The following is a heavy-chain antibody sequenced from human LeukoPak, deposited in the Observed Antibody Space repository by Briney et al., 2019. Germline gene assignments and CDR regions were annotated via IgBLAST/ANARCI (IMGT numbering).Heavy chain of an antibody. CDR1: GGSLSSSNYY. CDR2: IYYSGST. D-gene: IGHD2-15*01. CDR3: ARHERFCSGGTCYGPDAFDM. Sequence: SETLSLTCTVSGGSLSSSNYYWGWLRQPQGKGQEGSGSIYYSGSTYYNPSLKSRVTISVDTSKNQFSLKLSSVTAADTAVYYCARHERFCSGGTCYGPDAFDMWGHGTMVTISS. J-gene: IGHJ3*02. V-gene: IGHV4-39*01.